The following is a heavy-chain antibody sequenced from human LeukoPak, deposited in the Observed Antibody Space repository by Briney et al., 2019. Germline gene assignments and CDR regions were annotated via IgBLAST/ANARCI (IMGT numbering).Heavy chain of an antibody. CDR2: INHSGST. CDR1: GGSFSGYY. CDR3: ARGRVAARPGTVNNDY. J-gene: IGHJ4*02. D-gene: IGHD6-6*01. V-gene: IGHV4-34*01. Sequence: SETLSLTCAVYGGSFSGYYWSWIRQPPGKGLEWIGEINHSGSTNYNPSLKSRVTISVDTSKNQFSLKLSSVTAADTAVYYCARGRVAARPGTVNNDYWGQGTLVTVSS.